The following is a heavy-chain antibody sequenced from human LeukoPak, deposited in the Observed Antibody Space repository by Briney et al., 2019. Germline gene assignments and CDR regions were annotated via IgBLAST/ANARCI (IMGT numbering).Heavy chain of an antibody. CDR2: INPYNGNT. J-gene: IGHJ4*02. CDR3: ARVSKAGGSGWTYYFDY. CDR1: GYTFTTYG. V-gene: IGHV1-18*01. Sequence: ASVKVSCKASGYTFTTYGVTWVRQAPGQGLECMAWINPYNGNTDSAQNFQGRVTMTTDTSTSTAYMELRSLRSDDTAVYYCARVSKAGGSGWTYYFDYWGQGTLVTVSS. D-gene: IGHD6-19*01.